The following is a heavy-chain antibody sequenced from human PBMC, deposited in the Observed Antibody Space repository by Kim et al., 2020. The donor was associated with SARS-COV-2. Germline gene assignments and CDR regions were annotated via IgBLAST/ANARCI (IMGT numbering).Heavy chain of an antibody. CDR3: ATYSSSWLGFDY. D-gene: IGHD6-13*01. V-gene: IGHV3-7*03. CDR2: K. J-gene: IGHJ4*02. Sequence: KYYVDSVNGRFTISRDNAKNSLYLQRNSLRAEDTAVYYGATYSSSWLGFDYWGQGTLVTVSS.